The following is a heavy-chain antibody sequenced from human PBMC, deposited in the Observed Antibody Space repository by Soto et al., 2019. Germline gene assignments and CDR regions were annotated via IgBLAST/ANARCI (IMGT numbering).Heavy chain of an antibody. CDR2: INPNSGGT. J-gene: IGHJ6*02. Sequence: VASVKVSCKASGYTFTGYYMHWVRQAPGQGLEWMGWINPNSGGTNYAQKFQGRVTMTRDTSISTAYMELSRLRSDDTAVYYCARAYADYDFWSGSLYGMDVWGQGTTVTVSS. V-gene: IGHV1-2*02. D-gene: IGHD3-3*01. CDR1: GYTFTGYY. CDR3: ARAYADYDFWSGSLYGMDV.